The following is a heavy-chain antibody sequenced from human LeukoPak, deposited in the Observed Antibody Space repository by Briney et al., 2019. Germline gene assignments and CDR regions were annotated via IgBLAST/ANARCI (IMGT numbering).Heavy chain of an antibody. D-gene: IGHD2-2*01. Sequence: GASVKVSCKASGYTFTSYGISWVRQAPGQGLEWMGWISAYNGNTNYAQKLQGRVTMTTDTSTSTAYMELRSLRSDDTAVYYCARDTGYCSSTSCYDGKFADYWGQGTLVTVSS. V-gene: IGHV1-18*01. CDR2: ISAYNGNT. CDR3: ARDTGYCSSTSCYDGKFADY. J-gene: IGHJ4*02. CDR1: GYTFTSYG.